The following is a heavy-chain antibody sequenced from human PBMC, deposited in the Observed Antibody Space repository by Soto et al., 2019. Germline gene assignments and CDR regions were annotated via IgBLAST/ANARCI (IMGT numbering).Heavy chain of an antibody. CDR2: ISSSSSTI. J-gene: IGHJ4*02. Sequence: GGSLRLSCAGSGVMLSSYGMNGVRKAQGKGLEWVSYISSSSSTICYADSVKGRFTISRDNAKNSLYLQMNSLRDEDTAVYYCARGGYYYDSSGYPLVYWGQGTLVTVSS. CDR1: GVMLSSYG. CDR3: ARGGYYYDSSGYPLVY. D-gene: IGHD3-22*01. V-gene: IGHV3-48*02.